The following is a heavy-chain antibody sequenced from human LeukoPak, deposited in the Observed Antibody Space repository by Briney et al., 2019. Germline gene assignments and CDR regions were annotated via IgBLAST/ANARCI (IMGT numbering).Heavy chain of an antibody. V-gene: IGHV4-34*01. Sequence: PSETLSLTCAVSGGSFSGYYWSWIRQPPGKGLEWIGEINHSGSTNYNPSLKSRVTISVDTSKNQFSLKLSSVTAADTAVYYCARGMPPFGVVITYFDYWGQGTLVTVSS. CDR1: GGSFSGYY. CDR3: ARGMPPFGVVITYFDY. D-gene: IGHD3-3*01. J-gene: IGHJ4*02. CDR2: INHSGST.